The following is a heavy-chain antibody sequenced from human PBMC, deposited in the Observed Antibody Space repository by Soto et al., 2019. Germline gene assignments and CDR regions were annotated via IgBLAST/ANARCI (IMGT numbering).Heavy chain of an antibody. CDR3: ARVGRGDQRFDP. D-gene: IGHD3-16*01. Sequence: QVQLQESGPGLVKPSQTLSLTCTVSGGSISSGGYYWSWIRQHPGKGLEWIGYIYYSGSTYYNPSLTSRVTISVDTSKNPFSLKLSSVTAADTAVYYCARVGRGDQRFDPWGQGTLVTVSS. V-gene: IGHV4-31*03. CDR1: GGSISSGGYY. CDR2: IYYSGST. J-gene: IGHJ5*02.